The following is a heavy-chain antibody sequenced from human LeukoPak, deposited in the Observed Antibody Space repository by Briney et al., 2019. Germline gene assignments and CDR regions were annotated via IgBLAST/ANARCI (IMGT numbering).Heavy chain of an antibody. V-gene: IGHV3-53*01. Sequence: GSLRLSCAASGFTVSGHYMTWVRQAPGKGLEWVSVIYDGGSPYYADSVKGRFTISRDGSKSTIYLQMNNLRAEDTAVYYCARGGYCSVTTCHKGNWFDPWGQGTLVTVSS. CDR2: IYDGGSP. D-gene: IGHD2-2*01. CDR3: ARGGYCSVTTCHKGNWFDP. CDR1: GFTVSGHY. J-gene: IGHJ5*02.